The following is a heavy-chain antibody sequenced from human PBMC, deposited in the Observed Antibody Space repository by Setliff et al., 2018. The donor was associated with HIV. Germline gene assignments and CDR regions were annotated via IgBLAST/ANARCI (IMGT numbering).Heavy chain of an antibody. Sequence: GVSLRLSCAVSGFTFITSTMSWVRQAPGKGLEWVSVISGSGGSTFYADSVKGRFTISRDNSKNTLYLQMNGLRVEDTAVYYCAKDGISGGAYPPYYFDYWGHGTLVTVSS. CDR1: GFTFITST. D-gene: IGHD2-15*01. CDR2: ISGSGGST. J-gene: IGHJ4*01. V-gene: IGHV3-23*01. CDR3: AKDGISGGAYPPYYFDY.